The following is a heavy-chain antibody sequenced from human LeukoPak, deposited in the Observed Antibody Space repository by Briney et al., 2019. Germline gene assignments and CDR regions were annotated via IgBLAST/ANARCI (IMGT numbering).Heavy chain of an antibody. CDR2: ITGSGGRT. V-gene: IGHV3-23*01. Sequence: QAGGSLRLSCATSQFKFNNYGMTWVRQAPGKGLEWVSSITGSGGRTQYADSVQGRFTISRDNSKNPLYLQMNSLRAEDTAVYYCAKDPNGDYNGTFDIWGQGTMVTVSS. CDR1: QFKFNNYG. CDR3: AKDPNGDYNGTFDI. J-gene: IGHJ3*02. D-gene: IGHD4-17*01.